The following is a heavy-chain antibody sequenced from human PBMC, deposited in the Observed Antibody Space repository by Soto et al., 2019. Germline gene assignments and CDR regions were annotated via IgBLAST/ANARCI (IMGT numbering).Heavy chain of an antibody. CDR2: ITYSGEST. CDR3: AKYQLRIMIRGIIPEI. J-gene: IGHJ4*02. D-gene: IGHD3-10*01. Sequence: GGSLRLSCAASGFTFSSYAMSWVRQAPGKGLEWVSAITYSGESTNYADSVKGRFTISRDNSKNTLYLQMNSLRAEDTAVYYCAKYQLRIMIRGIIPEIWGQGTLVTVSS. CDR1: GFTFSSYA. V-gene: IGHV3-23*01.